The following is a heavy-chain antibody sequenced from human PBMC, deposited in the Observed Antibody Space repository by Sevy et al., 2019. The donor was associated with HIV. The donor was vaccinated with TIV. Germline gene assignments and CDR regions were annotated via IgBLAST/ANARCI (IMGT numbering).Heavy chain of an antibody. V-gene: IGHV3-64D*06. CDR2: ISSNGGST. Sequence: GGSLRLSCSASGFTFSSYAMHWVRQAPGKGLEYVSAISSNGGSTYYADSVKGGFTISRDNSKNTLYLQMSSLRAEDTAVYYCVKSLLRYFDWLLYAVANDAFDIWGQGTMVTVSS. CDR3: VKSLLRYFDWLLYAVANDAFDI. CDR1: GFTFSSYA. D-gene: IGHD3-9*01. J-gene: IGHJ3*02.